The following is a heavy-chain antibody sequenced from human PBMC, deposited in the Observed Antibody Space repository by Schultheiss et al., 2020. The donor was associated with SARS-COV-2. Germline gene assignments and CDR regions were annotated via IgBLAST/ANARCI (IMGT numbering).Heavy chain of an antibody. Sequence: GGSLRLSCAASGFTFSSYAMSWVRQAPGKGLEWVSAISGSGGGTYYADSVKGRFTISRDNAKNSLYLQMNSLRAEDTAVYYCARAYCSSTSCHMGGFYWGQGTLVTVSS. CDR3: ARAYCSSTSCHMGGFY. J-gene: IGHJ4*02. V-gene: IGHV3-23*01. D-gene: IGHD2-2*01. CDR2: ISGSGGGT. CDR1: GFTFSSYA.